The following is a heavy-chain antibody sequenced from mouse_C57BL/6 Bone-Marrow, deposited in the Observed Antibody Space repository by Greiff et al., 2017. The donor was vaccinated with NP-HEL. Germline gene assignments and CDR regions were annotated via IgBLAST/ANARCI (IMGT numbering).Heavy chain of an antibody. D-gene: IGHD1-1*01. CDR3: ARLTVVNPSKAMDY. CDR1: GFTFSSYT. CDR2: ISGGGGNT. Sequence: EVQGVESGGGLVKPGGSLKLSCAASGFTFSSYTMSWVRQTPEKRLAWVATISGGGGNTYYPDSVKGRFTISRDNAKNTLYLQMSSLRSEDTALYYCARLTVVNPSKAMDYWGQGTSVTVSS. V-gene: IGHV5-9*01. J-gene: IGHJ4*01.